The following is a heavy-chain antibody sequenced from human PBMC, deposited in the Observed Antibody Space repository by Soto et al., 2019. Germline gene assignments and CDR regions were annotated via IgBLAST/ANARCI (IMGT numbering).Heavy chain of an antibody. Sequence: SETLSLTCAVYGGSFSGYYWSWIRQPPGKGLEWIGEINHSGSTNYNPSLKSRVTISVDTSKSQFSLKLSSVTAADTAVYYCARSGVYYDILTGPRYYYYYGMDVWGQGTTVTVSS. CDR3: ARSGVYYDILTGPRYYYYYGMDV. D-gene: IGHD3-9*01. CDR1: GGSFSGYY. CDR2: INHSGST. J-gene: IGHJ6*02. V-gene: IGHV4-34*01.